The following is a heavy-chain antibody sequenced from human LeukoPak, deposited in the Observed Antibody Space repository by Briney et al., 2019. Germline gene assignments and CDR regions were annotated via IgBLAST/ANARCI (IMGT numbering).Heavy chain of an antibody. Sequence: VASVKVSCKASGYTFTGYYMHWVRQAPGQGLEWMGRINPNSGGTNYAQKFQGRVTMTRDTSISTAYMELSRLRSDDTAVYYCARDLPVAGNNHFDYWGQGTWSPSPQ. D-gene: IGHD6-19*01. CDR3: ARDLPVAGNNHFDY. V-gene: IGHV1-2*06. CDR1: GYTFTGYY. J-gene: IGHJ4*02. CDR2: INPNSGGT.